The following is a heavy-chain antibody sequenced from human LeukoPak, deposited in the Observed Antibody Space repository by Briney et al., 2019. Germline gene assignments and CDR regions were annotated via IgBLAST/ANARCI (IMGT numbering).Heavy chain of an antibody. CDR3: ARDGEAKFGELPTY. CDR1: GGSISSYY. D-gene: IGHD3-10*01. CDR2: IYYSGST. J-gene: IGHJ4*02. Sequence: SETLSLTCTVSGGSISSYYWGWIRRPPGKGLEWIGYIYYSGSTNYNPSLKSRVTISVDTSKNQFSLKLSSVTAADTAVYYCARDGEAKFGELPTYWGQGTLVTVSS. V-gene: IGHV4-59*01.